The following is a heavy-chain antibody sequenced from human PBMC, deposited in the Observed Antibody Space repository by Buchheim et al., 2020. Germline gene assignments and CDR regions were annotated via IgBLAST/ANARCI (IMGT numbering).Heavy chain of an antibody. J-gene: IGHJ1*01. Sequence: QVQLQQWGAGLLKPSETLSLTCAVYGGSFSGYYWSWIRQPPGKGLEWIGEIHHSGSTNYNPSLKSRVTISLDTSKNQFSLKLSSVTAADTAVYYCATRIHHYSSSWSRYFQHWGQGTL. CDR2: IHHSGST. V-gene: IGHV4-34*01. D-gene: IGHD6-13*01. CDR3: ATRIHHYSSSWSRYFQH. CDR1: GGSFSGYY.